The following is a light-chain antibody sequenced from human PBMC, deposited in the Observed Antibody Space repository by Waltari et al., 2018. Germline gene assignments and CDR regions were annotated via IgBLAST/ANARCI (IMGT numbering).Light chain of an antibody. J-gene: IGLJ2*01. CDR2: DES. V-gene: IGLV3-21*02. CDR1: NVGRKR. Sequence: HVLTQPPSASVATGETARITCGGGNVGRKRVHGYQQKPGQAPLLVVYDESARPSGIPDRFSASNSGNTATLTISRVENGDEADYYCQVWDTTSDRVVFGGGTKLTVL. CDR3: QVWDTTSDRVV.